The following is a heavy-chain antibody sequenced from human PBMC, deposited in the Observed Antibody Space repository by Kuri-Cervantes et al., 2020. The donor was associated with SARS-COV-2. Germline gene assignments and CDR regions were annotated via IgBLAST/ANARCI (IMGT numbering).Heavy chain of an antibody. CDR3: ARERQLGIDY. Sequence: SETLSLTCTVSGGPISSYYWSWIRQPPGKGLEWIGYIYYSGSTNYNPSLKSRVTISVDTSENQFSLKLSSVTAADTAVYYCARERQLGIDYWGQGTLVTVSS. CDR1: GGPISSYY. V-gene: IGHV4-59*01. CDR2: IYYSGST. J-gene: IGHJ4*02. D-gene: IGHD6-13*01.